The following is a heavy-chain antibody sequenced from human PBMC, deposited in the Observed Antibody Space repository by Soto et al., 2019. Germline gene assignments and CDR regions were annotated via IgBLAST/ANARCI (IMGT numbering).Heavy chain of an antibody. V-gene: IGHV3-23*01. D-gene: IGHD3-9*01. CDR2: ISGSGGST. Sequence: GGSLRLSCAASGFTFSSYAMSWVRQAPGKGLEWVSAISGSGGSTYYADSVKGRFTISRDNSKNTLYLQMNSLRAEDTSVYYFAKCRRYFDWSDQAGPNWFDAWGQGTLVTVSS. CDR1: GFTFSSYA. CDR3: AKCRRYFDWSDQAGPNWFDA. J-gene: IGHJ5*02.